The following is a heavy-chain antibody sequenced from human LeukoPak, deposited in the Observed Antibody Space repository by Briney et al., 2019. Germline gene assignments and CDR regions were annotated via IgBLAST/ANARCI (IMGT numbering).Heavy chain of an antibody. J-gene: IGHJ4*02. CDR1: GFTFSSYS. CDR2: ISESSIYI. Sequence: GGSLRLSCAASGFTFSSYSMNWVRQAPGKGLEWVSSISESSIYIYYADSLKGRFTISRDNAKNSLYLQMNSLRVEDTALYYCARKGLGGELGGFDSWGQGTLVTVSS. D-gene: IGHD1-26*01. V-gene: IGHV3-21*04. CDR3: ARKGLGGELGGFDS.